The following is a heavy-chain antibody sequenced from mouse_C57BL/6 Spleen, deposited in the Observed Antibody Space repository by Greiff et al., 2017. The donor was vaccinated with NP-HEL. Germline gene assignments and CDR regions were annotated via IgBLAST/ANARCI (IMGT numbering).Heavy chain of an antibody. J-gene: IGHJ2*01. CDR1: GYAFSSSW. D-gene: IGHD4-1*01. CDR2: IYPGDGDT. CDR3: ARLGGSPFDY. Sequence: QVQLKQSGPELVKPGASVKISCKASGYAFSSSWMNWVKQRPGKGLEWIGRIYPGDGDTNYNGKFKGKATLTADKSSSTAYMQLSSLTSEDSAVYFCARLGGSPFDYWGQGTTLTVSS. V-gene: IGHV1-82*01.